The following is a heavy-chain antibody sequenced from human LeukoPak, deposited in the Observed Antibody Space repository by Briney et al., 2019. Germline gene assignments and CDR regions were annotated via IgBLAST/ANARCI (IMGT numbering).Heavy chain of an antibody. CDR3: ARDLNYDAFDI. J-gene: IGHJ3*02. CDR2: IYYSGST. D-gene: IGHD4-11*01. V-gene: IGHV4-59*12. CDR1: GGSISSYY. Sequence: SETLSLTYTVSGGSISSYYWSWIRQPPGKGLEWIGFIYYSGSTNYNPSLKSRVTISVDTSKNQFSLKLSSVTAADTAVYCCARDLNYDAFDIWGQGTMVTVSS.